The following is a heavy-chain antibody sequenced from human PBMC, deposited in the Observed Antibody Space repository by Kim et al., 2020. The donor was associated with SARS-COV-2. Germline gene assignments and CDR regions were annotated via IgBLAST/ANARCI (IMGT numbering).Heavy chain of an antibody. Sequence: SETLSLTCTVSDGSMSNYYWRWIRQPPGKGLEWIGYIYYSGSTNYNPSLKSRVTISVDTSKNQFSLKLSSVTAADTAVYYCARVITMVRGPRWYFDLWGRGTLVTVSS. D-gene: IGHD3-10*01. CDR2: IYYSGST. CDR3: ARVITMVRGPRWYFDL. J-gene: IGHJ2*01. CDR1: DGSMSNYY. V-gene: IGHV4-59*01.